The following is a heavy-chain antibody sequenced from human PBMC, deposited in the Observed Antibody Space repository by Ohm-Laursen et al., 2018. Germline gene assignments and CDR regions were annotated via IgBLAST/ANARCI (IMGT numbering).Heavy chain of an antibody. CDR2: INHSRRT. V-gene: IGHV4-34*01. CDR1: GGSFSGYY. Sequence: TLSLTWAVYGGSFSGYYWNWIRQPPGKGLEWIGEINHSRRTKYNSSFKSRVTISVDTSKNQFSLKLNSVTAADTAVYYCVRANYFDYWGQGALVIVSS. CDR3: VRANYFDY. J-gene: IGHJ4*02.